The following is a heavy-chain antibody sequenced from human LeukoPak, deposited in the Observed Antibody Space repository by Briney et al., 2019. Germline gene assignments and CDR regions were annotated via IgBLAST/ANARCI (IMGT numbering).Heavy chain of an antibody. CDR3: ARDLRAGGYYYYYMDV. Sequence: ASVKVSCKASGYTFTGYYMHWVRQAPGQGLEWMGWINPSSGGTNYAQKFQGRVTMTRDTSISTAYMELSRLRSDDTAVYYCARDLRAGGYYYYYMDVWGKGTTVTVSS. J-gene: IGHJ6*03. CDR2: INPSSGGT. CDR1: GYTFTGYY. D-gene: IGHD3-10*01. V-gene: IGHV1-2*02.